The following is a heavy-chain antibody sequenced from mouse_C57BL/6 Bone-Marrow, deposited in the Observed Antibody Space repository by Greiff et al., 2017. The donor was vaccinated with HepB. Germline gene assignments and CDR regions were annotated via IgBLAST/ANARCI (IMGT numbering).Heavy chain of an antibody. J-gene: IGHJ3*01. V-gene: IGHV2-9-1*01. CDR3: ASTAQATAFAY. CDR2: IWTGRGT. D-gene: IGHD3-2*02. CDR1: GFSLTSYA. Sequence: VKLMESGPGLVAPSQSLSITCTVSGFSLTSYAISWVRQPPGKGLEWLGVIWTGRGTNYNSALKSRLSISKDNSKSQVVLKMNILQTDDTARYYCASTAQATAFAYWGQGTLVTVSA.